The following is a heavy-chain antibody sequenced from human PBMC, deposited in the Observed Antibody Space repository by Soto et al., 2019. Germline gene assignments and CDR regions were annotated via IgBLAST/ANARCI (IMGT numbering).Heavy chain of an antibody. D-gene: IGHD3-3*01. CDR3: TRAFLEWLFIGGHEPYATYMDV. Sequence: GGSLRLSCTASGFTFGDYAMSWFRQAPGKGLEWVGFIRSKAYGGTTEYAASVKGRFTISRDDSKSIAYLQMNSLKTEDTAVYYCTRAFLEWLFIGGHEPYATYMDVWGKGTTVTVSS. V-gene: IGHV3-49*03. CDR1: GFTFGDYA. CDR2: IRSKAYGGTT. J-gene: IGHJ6*03.